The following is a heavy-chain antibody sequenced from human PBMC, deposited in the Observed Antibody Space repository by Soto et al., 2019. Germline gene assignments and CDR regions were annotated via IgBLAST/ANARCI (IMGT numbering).Heavy chain of an antibody. CDR1: GDSISSSNSH. Sequence: SETLSLTCTVSGDSISSSNSHWGWTRQTPGQGLEYIGSVYSGGAIFYSGHIYYNPSLKRRVTISVDTSKNQFSLRLSSVTAAYSGVYYCVRYHTLTRHPYYPEGFHIWGQGTRGTVAS. D-gene: IGHD2-2*02. CDR3: VRYHTLTRHPYYPEGFHI. CDR2: VYSGGAIFYSGHI. V-gene: IGHV4-39*03. J-gene: IGHJ3*02.